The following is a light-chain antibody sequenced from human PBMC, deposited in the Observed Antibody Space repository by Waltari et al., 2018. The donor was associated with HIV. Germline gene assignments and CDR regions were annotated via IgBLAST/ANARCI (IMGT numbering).Light chain of an antibody. CDR3: SSYTSSSTLV. J-gene: IGLJ1*01. CDR2: EVI. CDR1: SSDVGGYNY. V-gene: IGLV2-14*01. Sequence: QSALTQPASVSGSPGQSITISCTGTSSDVGGYNYVSWYQPHPGKAPKLMIYEVINRPSGVSNRFSGSKSGNTASLTISGLQAEDEADYYCSSYTSSSTLVFGTGTKVTVL.